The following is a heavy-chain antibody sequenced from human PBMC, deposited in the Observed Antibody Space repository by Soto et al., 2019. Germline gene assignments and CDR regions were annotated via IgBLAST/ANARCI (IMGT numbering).Heavy chain of an antibody. Sequence: GGSLRLSCAASGFTFSSYAVSWVRQAPGKGLEWVSGISGNSGSTYYADSVKGRFTISRDTSKNTLYPQMNSLRAEDTAVYYCGPGDYYYTSGFYLAYWGQGTLVTVSS. CDR2: ISGNSGST. J-gene: IGHJ4*02. CDR3: GPGDYYYTSGFYLAY. CDR1: GFTFSSYA. V-gene: IGHV3-23*01. D-gene: IGHD3-22*01.